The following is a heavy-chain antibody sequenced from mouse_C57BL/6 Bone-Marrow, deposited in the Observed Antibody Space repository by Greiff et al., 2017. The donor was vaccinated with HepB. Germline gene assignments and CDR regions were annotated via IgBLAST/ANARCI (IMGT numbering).Heavy chain of an antibody. CDR1: GYTFTEYT. Sequence: VKLMESGAELVKPGASVKLSCKASGYTFTEYTIHWVKQRSGQGLEWIGWFYPGSGSIKYNEKFKDKATLTADKSSSTVYMELSRLTSEDSAVYFCARHAFTTVVAKFFFDYWGQGTTLTVSS. CDR2: FYPGSGSI. D-gene: IGHD1-1*01. CDR3: ARHAFTTVVAKFFFDY. J-gene: IGHJ2*01. V-gene: IGHV1-62-2*01.